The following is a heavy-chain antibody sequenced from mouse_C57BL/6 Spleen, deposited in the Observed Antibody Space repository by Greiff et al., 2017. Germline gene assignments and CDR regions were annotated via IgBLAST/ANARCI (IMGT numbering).Heavy chain of an antibody. J-gene: IGHJ4*01. Sequence: VQLQQSVAELVRPGASVKLSCTASGFNIKNTYMHWVKQRPEQGLEWIGRIDPEDGETKYAPKFQGKATITADTSSNTAYLQLSSLTSEDTAVYYCARSDYYGSSYAMDYWGQGTSVTVSS. V-gene: IGHV14-2*01. CDR1: GFNIKNTY. CDR3: ARSDYYGSSYAMDY. D-gene: IGHD1-1*01. CDR2: IDPEDGET.